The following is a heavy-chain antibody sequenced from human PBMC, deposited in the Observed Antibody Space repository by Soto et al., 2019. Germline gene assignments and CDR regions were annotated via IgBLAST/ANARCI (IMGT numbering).Heavy chain of an antibody. CDR3: AGIRDVRSVSAFLLNRSSDL. CDR2: ISGSGGST. V-gene: IGHV3-23*01. D-gene: IGHD6-13*01. J-gene: IGHJ2*01. Sequence: APGKGLEWVSAISGSGGSTYYADSVKGRFTISRDNSKNTLYLQMNSLRAEDFFFQAEAGIRDVRSVSAFLLNRSSDL.